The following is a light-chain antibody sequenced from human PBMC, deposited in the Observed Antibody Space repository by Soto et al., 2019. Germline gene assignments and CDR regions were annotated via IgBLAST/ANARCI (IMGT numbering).Light chain of an antibody. CDR2: DAS. CDR1: QGISNY. J-gene: IGKJ4*01. V-gene: IGKV1-33*01. CDR3: QQSVDLPT. Sequence: DIQMTQSPSSLSASVGDRVTITCQASQGISNYLNWYQQKPGKAPKLLIYDASNLEPGVPSRFSGSRSGTDFTFTISSLQPEDIATYYCQQSVDLPTFGGGTKVEIK.